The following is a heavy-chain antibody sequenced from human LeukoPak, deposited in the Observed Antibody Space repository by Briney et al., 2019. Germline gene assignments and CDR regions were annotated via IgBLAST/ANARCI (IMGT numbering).Heavy chain of an antibody. J-gene: IGHJ6*02. D-gene: IGHD6-13*01. Sequence: PGRSLRLSCAASGFTFSSYGMHWVRQAPGKGLEWVAVISYDGSNKYYADSVKGRFTISRDNSKNTLYLQMNSLRAEDTAVYYCAKGVRGSSWNYYYYGMDVWGQGTTVTVSS. V-gene: IGHV3-30*18. CDR2: ISYDGSNK. CDR3: AKGVRGSSWNYYYYGMDV. CDR1: GFTFSSYG.